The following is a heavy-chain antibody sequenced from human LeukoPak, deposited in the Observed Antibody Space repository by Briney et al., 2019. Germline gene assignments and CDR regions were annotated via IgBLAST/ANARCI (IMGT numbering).Heavy chain of an antibody. CDR3: ARSRYPGIAAAGTYIFGY. D-gene: IGHD6-13*01. CDR2: ISGSSGII. CDR1: GFTFSSYA. Sequence: PGGSLRLSCAASGFTFSSYAMSWVRQAPGKGLEWVSYISGSSGIIDYADSVRGRFTISRDNAKNSLYLQMNSLRAEDTAVYYCARSRYPGIAAAGTYIFGYWGQGTLVTVSS. J-gene: IGHJ4*02. V-gene: IGHV3-48*01.